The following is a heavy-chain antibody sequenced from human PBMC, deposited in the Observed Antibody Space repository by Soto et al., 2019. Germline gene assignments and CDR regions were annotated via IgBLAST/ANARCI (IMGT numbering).Heavy chain of an antibody. CDR3: ARKTGAGPRGGDV. Sequence: EVQLVESGGGLVQPGGSLRLSCTASGFAVRQYYMTWVRQAPGKGLEWVSLIYSGGDTAYADSVKGRFTISRHPPQNTLYLQINSLRAEETAVYSCARKTGAGPRGGDVWGKGTAVTVSS. J-gene: IGHJ6*04. CDR1: GFAVRQYY. V-gene: IGHV3-53*04. D-gene: IGHD2-8*02. CDR2: IYSGGDT.